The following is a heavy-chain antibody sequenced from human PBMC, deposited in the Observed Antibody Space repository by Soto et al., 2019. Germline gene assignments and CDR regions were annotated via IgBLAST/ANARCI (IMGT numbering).Heavy chain of an antibody. D-gene: IGHD6-6*01. J-gene: IGHJ3*02. Sequence: GGSLRLSCTASGFTFGDYAMSWFRQAPGKGLEWVGFIRSKAYGGTTEYTASVKGRFTISRDDSKSIAYLQINSLKTEDTAVYYCTRDRGIAARAFDIWGQGTMVTVSS. CDR3: TRDRGIAARAFDI. V-gene: IGHV3-49*01. CDR1: GFTFGDYA. CDR2: IRSKAYGGTT.